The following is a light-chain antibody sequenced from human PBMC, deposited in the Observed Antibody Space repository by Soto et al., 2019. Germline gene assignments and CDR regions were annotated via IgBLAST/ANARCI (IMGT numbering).Light chain of an antibody. J-gene: IGLJ2*01. Sequence: QSVLTQPPSASGTPGQRVTISCSGSGSSIGTNTVNWYRQLPGTAPKLLIYGDNQRPSGVPDRFSASKSGTSASLVISGLQSEDEADYYCAAWDGSLNNVLFGGGTKLTVL. CDR2: GDN. V-gene: IGLV1-44*01. CDR3: AAWDGSLNNVL. CDR1: GSSIGTNT.